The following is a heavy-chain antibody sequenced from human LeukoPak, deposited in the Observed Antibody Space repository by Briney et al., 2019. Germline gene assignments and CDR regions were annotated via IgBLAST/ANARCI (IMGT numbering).Heavy chain of an antibody. D-gene: IGHD2/OR15-2a*01. V-gene: IGHV3-23*01. CDR1: GFTFSNYA. CDR3: AKSLGHYYFDFNY. Sequence: GGSLRLSCATSGFTFSNYAMSWVRQAPGKGLEWVSAISGSGGSTYYADSVKGRFTISRANSKNTLYLQMTSLRAEDTALYYCAKSLGHYYFDFNYWGQGTLVTVSS. CDR2: ISGSGGST. J-gene: IGHJ4*02.